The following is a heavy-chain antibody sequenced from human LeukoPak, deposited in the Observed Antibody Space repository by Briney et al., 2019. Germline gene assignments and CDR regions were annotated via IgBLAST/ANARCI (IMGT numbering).Heavy chain of an antibody. J-gene: IGHJ5*02. CDR3: ARVRGPNWFDP. CDR2: IYYSGST. D-gene: IGHD3-10*01. Sequence: PSETLSLTCTVSGGSISSYYWTWIRQPPGKGLEFIGYIYYSGSTNYNPSLKSRVTISIDTSKNQFSLKLSSVTAADTAVFYCARVRGPNWFDPWGQGTLVTVSS. CDR1: GGSISSYY. V-gene: IGHV4-59*01.